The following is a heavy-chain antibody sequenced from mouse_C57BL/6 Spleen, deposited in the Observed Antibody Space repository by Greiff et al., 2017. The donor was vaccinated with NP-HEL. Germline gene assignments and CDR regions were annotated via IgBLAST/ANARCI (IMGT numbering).Heavy chain of an antibody. V-gene: IGHV14-1*01. Sequence: EVQLQQSGAELVRPGASVKLSCTASGFNIKDYYMHWVKQRPEQGLEWIGRIDPEDGDTEYAPKFQGKATMTADTSSNTAYLQLSSLTSEDTAVYYCTTYLPKYSSGYVYYYAMDYWGQGTSVTVSS. D-gene: IGHD3-2*02. J-gene: IGHJ4*01. CDR2: IDPEDGDT. CDR3: TTYLPKYSSGYVYYYAMDY. CDR1: GFNIKDYY.